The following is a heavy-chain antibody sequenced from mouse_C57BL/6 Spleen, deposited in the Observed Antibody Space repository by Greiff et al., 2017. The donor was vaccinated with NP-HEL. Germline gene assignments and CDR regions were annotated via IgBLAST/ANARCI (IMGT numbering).Heavy chain of an antibody. Sequence: VQLQQPGAELVKPGASVKLSCKASGYTFTSYWMHWVKQRPGRGLEWIGRIDPNSGGTKYNEKFKSKATLTVDKPSSKAYMQLSSLTSEDSAVYYCARPNYYGSSYEGYYAMDYWGQGTSVTVSS. J-gene: IGHJ4*01. V-gene: IGHV1-72*01. CDR1: GYTFTSYW. CDR3: ARPNYYGSSYEGYYAMDY. D-gene: IGHD1-1*01. CDR2: IDPNSGGT.